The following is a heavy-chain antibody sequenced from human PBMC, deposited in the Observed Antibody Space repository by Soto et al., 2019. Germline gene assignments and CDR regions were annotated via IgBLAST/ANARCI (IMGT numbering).Heavy chain of an antibody. J-gene: IGHJ6*03. CDR1: GFTFSSYW. Sequence: LSLTCAASGFTFSSYWMSWVRQAPGKGLEWVANIKQDGSEKYYVDSVKGRFTISRDNAKNSLYLQMNSLRAEDTAVYYCARERVGYTVSNPAHYYYYYMDVWGKGTTVTVSS. D-gene: IGHD6-25*01. CDR2: IKQDGSEK. CDR3: ARERVGYTVSNPAHYYYYYMDV. V-gene: IGHV3-7*01.